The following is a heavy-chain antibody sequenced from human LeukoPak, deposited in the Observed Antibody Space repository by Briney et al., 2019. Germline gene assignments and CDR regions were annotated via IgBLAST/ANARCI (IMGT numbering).Heavy chain of an antibody. D-gene: IGHD1-26*01. V-gene: IGHV3-7*01. J-gene: IGHJ4*02. Sequence: PGGSLRLSCAASGFTFSNYWMTWVRQAPGKGLEWVANIKQDGSETYYVDSVKGRFTISRDNSNNSLYLQMSSLRAEDTAVYYCARAGGRASGSSYRGQGTLVTVSS. CDR3: ARAGGRASGSSY. CDR2: IKQDGSET. CDR1: GFTFSNYW.